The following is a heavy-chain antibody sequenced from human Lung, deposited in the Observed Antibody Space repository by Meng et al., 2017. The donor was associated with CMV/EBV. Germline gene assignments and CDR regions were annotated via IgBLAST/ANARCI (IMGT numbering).Heavy chain of an antibody. CDR2: IKQDGGER. V-gene: IGHV3-7*01. J-gene: IGHJ4*02. D-gene: IGHD3-22*01. CDR3: ARESSGYYSY. CDR1: GFTFSNYW. Sequence: GGSLRLSCAASGFTFSNYWMSWIRQAPGKGLEWVANIKQDGGERYYVDSVKGRFTISSDNSKNTLYLQMNSLRAEYTAVYYCARESSGYYSYWGQGTVVTVSS.